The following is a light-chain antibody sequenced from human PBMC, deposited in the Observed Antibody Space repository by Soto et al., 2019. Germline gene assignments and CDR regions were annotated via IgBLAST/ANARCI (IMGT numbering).Light chain of an antibody. CDR2: DND. Sequence: QSVLTQPPSVSAAPGQKVTISCSASSSNIGNNYVSWYQQLPGTAPKLLIYDNDKRPSGIPDRFSGSKSGTSATLGITGLQTGDEADYYCGTWDSNLSSWVFGGGTKLTVL. CDR3: GTWDSNLSSWV. J-gene: IGLJ3*02. CDR1: SSNIGNNY. V-gene: IGLV1-51*01.